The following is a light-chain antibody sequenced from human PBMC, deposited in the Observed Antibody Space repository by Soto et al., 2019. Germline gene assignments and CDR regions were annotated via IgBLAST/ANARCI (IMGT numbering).Light chain of an antibody. V-gene: IGKV1-5*01. J-gene: IGKJ1*01. CDR2: DVS. CDR1: QTISSW. Sequence: DIQMTQSPSTLSGSVGDRVTITCRASQTISSWLAWYQQKPGQAPRLLIYDVSSLQSGVPSRFSGSGSATEFTLTISSLQPDDFATYYCQQYESYWTFGQGTKV. CDR3: QQYESYWT.